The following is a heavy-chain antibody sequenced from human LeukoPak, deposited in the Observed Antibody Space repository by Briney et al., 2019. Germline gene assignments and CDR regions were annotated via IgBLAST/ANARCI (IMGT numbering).Heavy chain of an antibody. D-gene: IGHD2-21*02. CDR2: IWYDGRNK. Sequence: GRSLRLSCAASGFTFSSYGMHWVRQAPGKGLEWVAVIWYDGRNKYYADSVKGRFTISRDNSKNTLFLQMNSLRAEDTAVYHCARGASQGSVMVTATGLIDYWGQGTLVTVSS. V-gene: IGHV3-33*01. CDR3: ARGASQGSVMVTATGLIDY. CDR1: GFTFSSYG. J-gene: IGHJ4*02.